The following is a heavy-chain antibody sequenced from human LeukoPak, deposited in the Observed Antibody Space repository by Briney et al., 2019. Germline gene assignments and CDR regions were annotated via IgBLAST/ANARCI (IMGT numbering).Heavy chain of an antibody. Sequence: GGSLRLSCAASGFTFNEYWMSWVRQSPGKGLEWVANIKQDGREEYYLDSVKGRFTISRDNAKSSLYLQMTSLGTEDTAVYYCARDKEEGATKFDSWGQGTLVTVSS. CDR3: ARDKEEGATKFDS. D-gene: IGHD1-26*01. V-gene: IGHV3-7*03. CDR2: IKQDGREE. J-gene: IGHJ1*01. CDR1: GFTFNEYW.